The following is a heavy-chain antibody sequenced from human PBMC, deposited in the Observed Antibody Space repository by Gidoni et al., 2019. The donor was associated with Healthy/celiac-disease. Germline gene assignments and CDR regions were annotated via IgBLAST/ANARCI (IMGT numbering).Heavy chain of an antibody. J-gene: IGHJ1*01. CDR1: GGSFSGYY. CDR3: ASHFAGYDYVWGSYRYTVAYFQH. D-gene: IGHD3-16*02. V-gene: IGHV4-34*01. Sequence: QVQLQQWGAGLLKPSETLSLTCAVYGGSFSGYYWSWIRQPPGNGLEWIVEINHSGSTNYNPSLKSRVTISVDTSKNQFSLKLSSVTAADTAVYYCASHFAGYDYVWGSYRYTVAYFQHWGQGTLVTVSS. CDR2: INHSGST.